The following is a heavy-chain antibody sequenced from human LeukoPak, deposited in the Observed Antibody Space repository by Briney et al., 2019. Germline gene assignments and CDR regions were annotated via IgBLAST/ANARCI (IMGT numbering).Heavy chain of an antibody. V-gene: IGHV4-59*01. D-gene: IGHD4-11*01. J-gene: IGHJ4*02. Sequence: TSETLSLTCTVSGGSISSYYWSWIRQPPGKGLEWIGYIYYSGSTNYNPSLKSRVTISVDTSKNQFSLKLSSVTAADTAVYYCARDHSNYDSYFDYWGQGTLVTVSS. CDR2: IYYSGST. CDR3: ARDHSNYDSYFDY. CDR1: GGSISSYY.